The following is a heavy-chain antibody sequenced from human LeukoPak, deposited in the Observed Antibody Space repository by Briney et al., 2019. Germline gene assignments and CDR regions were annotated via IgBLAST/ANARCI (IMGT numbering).Heavy chain of an antibody. Sequence: GGSLRLSCAASGFTFSTHWMHWVRQAPGKGLVWVSCINNDGTTTTYADSVKGRFTISRDNAKSTLYLQMNSLRAEDTAVYYCARDRLGDYDHSGYYDKWGQGTLVTVSS. CDR1: GFTFSTHW. CDR3: ARDRLGDYDHSGYYDK. CDR2: INNDGTTT. V-gene: IGHV3-74*01. J-gene: IGHJ4*02. D-gene: IGHD3-22*01.